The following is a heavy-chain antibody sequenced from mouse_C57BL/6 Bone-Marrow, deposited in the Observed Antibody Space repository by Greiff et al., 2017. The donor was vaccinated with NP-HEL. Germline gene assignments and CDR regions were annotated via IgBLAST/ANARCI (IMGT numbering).Heavy chain of an antibody. CDR3: ARRDLYYYGSSYSWYFDV. J-gene: IGHJ1*03. Sequence: QVQLKQPGAELVKPGASVKMSCKASGYTFTSYWITWVKQRPGQGLEWIGDIYPGSGSTNYNEKFKSKATLTVDTSSSTAYMQLSSLTSEDSAVYYCARRDLYYYGSSYSWYFDVWGTGTTVTVSS. CDR1: GYTFTSYW. V-gene: IGHV1-55*01. D-gene: IGHD1-1*01. CDR2: IYPGSGST.